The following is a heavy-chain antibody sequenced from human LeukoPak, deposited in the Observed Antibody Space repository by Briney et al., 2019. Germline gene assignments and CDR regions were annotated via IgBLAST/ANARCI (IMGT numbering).Heavy chain of an antibody. CDR3: ARDSLRSGYSYGLVDYFDY. Sequence: ASVKVSCKASGYTFTGYYMHWVRQAPGQGLEWMGRINPNSGDTNYAQKFQGRVTITRDTSIRTAYMELSRLRSDDTAVYYCARDSLRSGYSYGLVDYFDYWGQGTLVTVSS. D-gene: IGHD5-18*01. J-gene: IGHJ4*02. V-gene: IGHV1-2*06. CDR1: GYTFTGYY. CDR2: INPNSGDT.